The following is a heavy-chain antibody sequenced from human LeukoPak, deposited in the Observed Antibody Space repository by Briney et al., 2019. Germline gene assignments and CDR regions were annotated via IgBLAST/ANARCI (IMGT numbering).Heavy chain of an antibody. Sequence: GGSLRLSCAASGFTFSSYGMHWVRQAPGKGLEWAAVISYDGSNKYYADSVKGRFTISRDNSKNTLYLQMNSLRAEDTAVYYCAREAIVGVAPGAFDIWGQGTMVTVSS. V-gene: IGHV3-30*19. J-gene: IGHJ3*02. CDR1: GFTFSSYG. D-gene: IGHD1-26*01. CDR3: AREAIVGVAPGAFDI. CDR2: ISYDGSNK.